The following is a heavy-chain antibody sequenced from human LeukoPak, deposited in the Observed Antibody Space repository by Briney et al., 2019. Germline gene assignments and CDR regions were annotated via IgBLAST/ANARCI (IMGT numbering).Heavy chain of an antibody. V-gene: IGHV4-34*01. Sequence: PSQTLSLTCAVYGGSFSGYYWSWIRQPPGRWLEWIGEINHSGSTNNNPSLKSRVTISADTFKNHCSLKLTSVTAADTAVYYCATAPTLRGEGGEHYKYGMDVWGQGTTVIVSS. CDR1: GGSFSGYY. D-gene: IGHD1-26*01. J-gene: IGHJ6*02. CDR2: INHSGST. CDR3: ATAPTLRGEGGEHYKYGMDV.